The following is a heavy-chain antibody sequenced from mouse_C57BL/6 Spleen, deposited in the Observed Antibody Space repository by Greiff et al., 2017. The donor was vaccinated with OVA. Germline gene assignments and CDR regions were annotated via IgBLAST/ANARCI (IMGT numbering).Heavy chain of an antibody. J-gene: IGHJ1*03. CDR3: AGDGKVGDWYFDV. CDR1: GYTFTDYN. V-gene: IGHV1-22*01. CDR2: INPNNGGT. Sequence: EVQLQQSGPELVKPGASVKMSCKASGYTFTDYNMHWVKQSHGKSLEWIGYINPNNGGTSYNQKFKGKATLTVNKSSSTAYMELRSLTSEDSAVYYCAGDGKVGDWYFDVWGTGTTVTVSS. D-gene: IGHD3-1*01.